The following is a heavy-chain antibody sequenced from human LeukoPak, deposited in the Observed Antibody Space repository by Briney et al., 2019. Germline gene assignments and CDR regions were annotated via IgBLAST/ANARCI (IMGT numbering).Heavy chain of an antibody. CDR2: IYHSGST. J-gene: IGHJ4*02. D-gene: IGHD3-22*01. CDR1: GYSISSGYY. Sequence: SETLSLTCTVSGYSISSGYYWGWIRQPPGKGLEWIGSIYHSGSTYYNPSLKSRVTISVDTSKNQFSLKLSSVTAADTAVYYCARDKKGGYGSSGYYYIYWGQGTLVTVSS. CDR3: ARDKKGGYGSSGYYYIY. V-gene: IGHV4-38-2*02.